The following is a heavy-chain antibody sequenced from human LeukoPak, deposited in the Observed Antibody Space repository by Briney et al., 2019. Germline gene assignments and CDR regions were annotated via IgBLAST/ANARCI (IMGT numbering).Heavy chain of an antibody. CDR2: ISGTGGDT. CDR1: GYTFSINA. Sequence: GGSLKLSCEASGYTFSINAMSWVRQAPGQGLEWIAGISGTGGDTFYAQSVKGRFSISRDDSINTPYIQMSSLRAEDTAVYYCARFRVSGSHTLYSFDYWGQGSLVTVSS. V-gene: IGHV3-23*01. D-gene: IGHD3-10*01. CDR3: ARFRVSGSHTLYSFDY. J-gene: IGHJ4*02.